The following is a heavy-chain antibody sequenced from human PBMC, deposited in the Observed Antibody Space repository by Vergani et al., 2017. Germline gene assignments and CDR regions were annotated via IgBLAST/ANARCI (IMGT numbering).Heavy chain of an antibody. CDR1: GFTFSSYA. Sequence: EVPLLESGGGLVQPGGSLRLSCAASGFTFSSYAMSWVRQAPGKGLEWVSAISGSGGSTYYADSVKGRFTISRDNSKNTLYLQMNSLRAEDTAVYYCAKYLSDSSSYYYYMDVWGKGTTVTVSS. J-gene: IGHJ6*03. D-gene: IGHD6-6*01. V-gene: IGHV3-23*01. CDR3: AKYLSDSSSYYYYMDV. CDR2: ISGSGGST.